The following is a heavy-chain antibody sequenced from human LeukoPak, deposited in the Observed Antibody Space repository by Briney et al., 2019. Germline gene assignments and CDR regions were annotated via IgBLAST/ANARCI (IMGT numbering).Heavy chain of an antibody. CDR2: ISRSGTTI. D-gene: IGHD3-22*01. Sequence: GGSLRLSCAASGFTLSSYEMNWVRQAPGKGLEWVSYISRSGTTIYYADSVKGRFTISRDNAKNSLYLQMNSLRDEDTAVYYCARDGALQPYDISGYPPPDYWGQGTLVTVSS. J-gene: IGHJ4*02. V-gene: IGHV3-48*03. CDR3: ARDGALQPYDISGYPPPDY. CDR1: GFTLSSYE.